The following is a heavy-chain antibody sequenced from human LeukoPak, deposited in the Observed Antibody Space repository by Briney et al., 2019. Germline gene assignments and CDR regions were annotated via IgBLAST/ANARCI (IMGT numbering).Heavy chain of an antibody. CDR1: GFTFDDYA. Sequence: GGSRRLSCAASGFTFDDYAMHWVRQAPGKGLEWVSGISWNSGSIGYADSVKGRFTISRDNAKNSLYLQMNSLRAEDMALYYCAKDMMLGGSDAFDIWGQGTMVSVSS. CDR2: ISWNSGSI. J-gene: IGHJ3*02. D-gene: IGHD3-16*01. CDR3: AKDMMLGGSDAFDI. V-gene: IGHV3-9*03.